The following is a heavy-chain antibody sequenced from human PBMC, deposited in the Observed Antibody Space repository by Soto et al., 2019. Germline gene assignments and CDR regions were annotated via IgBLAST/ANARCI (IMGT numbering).Heavy chain of an antibody. V-gene: IGHV1-18*01. CDR1: GYTFTSYG. Sequence: QVQLVQSGAEVKKPGASVKVSCKASGYTFTSYGISWVRQAPGQGLEWMGWISAYNGNTNYAQKLQGRVTMTTDTTTSTAYMELRSLRSDDTAVYYCARWFHQQWLDQPGDYWGQGTLVTVSS. D-gene: IGHD6-19*01. J-gene: IGHJ4*02. CDR3: ARWFHQQWLDQPGDY. CDR2: ISAYNGNT.